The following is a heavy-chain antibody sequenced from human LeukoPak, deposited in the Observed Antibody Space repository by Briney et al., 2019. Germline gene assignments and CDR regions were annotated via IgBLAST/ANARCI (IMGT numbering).Heavy chain of an antibody. CDR2: IYYSGST. CDR3: ARGSLAGAYCGGDCFPLFDY. J-gene: IGHJ4*02. D-gene: IGHD2-21*02. V-gene: IGHV4-31*03. CDR1: GGSISRGVYY. Sequence: PSETLSLTCTVSGGSISRGVYYWSWIRQHPGKGLEWIGYIYYSGSTYYSPSLKSRVTISRDTSKSQFSLKLSSVTAADTAVYYCARGSLAGAYCGGDCFPLFDYWGQGTLVTVSS.